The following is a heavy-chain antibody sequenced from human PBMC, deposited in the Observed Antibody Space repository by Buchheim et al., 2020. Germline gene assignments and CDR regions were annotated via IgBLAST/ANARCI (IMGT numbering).Heavy chain of an antibody. CDR1: SGSVTSGVYY. Sequence: QVQLQESGPGLVKPSETLSLTCSVSSGSVTSGVYYWSWIRQPPGKGLEWIGYIYYSGITYYNSSLKSRVTMSLDTSKNPFSLKLNSVTAADTALYYCARIFSGDYALDFWGQGIL. J-gene: IGHJ4*02. D-gene: IGHD1-26*01. CDR3: ARIFSGDYALDF. V-gene: IGHV4-61*08. CDR2: IYYSGIT.